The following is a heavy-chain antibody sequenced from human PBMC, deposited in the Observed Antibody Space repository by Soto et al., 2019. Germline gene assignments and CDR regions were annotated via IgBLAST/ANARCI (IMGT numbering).Heavy chain of an antibody. D-gene: IGHD6-6*01. J-gene: IGHJ4*02. CDR2: INHSGST. CDR3: ASIRTSIAASYFDY. V-gene: IGHV4-34*01. Sequence: QVQLQQWGAGLLKPSETLSLTCAVYGGSFSGYYWSWIRQPPGKGLEWIGEINHSGSTNYNPSLKSRVTTSVDTSKHQFSLKLSSVTAADTAVYYCASIRTSIAASYFDYWGKGTLVTVSS. CDR1: GGSFSGYY.